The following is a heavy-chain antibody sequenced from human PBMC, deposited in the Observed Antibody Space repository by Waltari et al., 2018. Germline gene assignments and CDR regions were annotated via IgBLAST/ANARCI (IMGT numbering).Heavy chain of an antibody. Sequence: QVQLVQSGAEVKKPGSSVKVSCKATGGTFSTSAISGVRQAPGQGLEWMGGIIPIFGTANYAQKFQGRVTITADESTSTAYMELSSLRSEDTAVYYCARELPSHRTNWYFDLWGRGTLVTVSS. V-gene: IGHV1-69*01. CDR1: GGTFSTSA. CDR2: IIPIFGTA. D-gene: IGHD2-15*01. CDR3: ARELPSHRTNWYFDL. J-gene: IGHJ2*01.